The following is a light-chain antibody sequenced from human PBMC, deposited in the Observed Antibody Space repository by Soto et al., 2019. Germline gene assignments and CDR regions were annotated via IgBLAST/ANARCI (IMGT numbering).Light chain of an antibody. Sequence: DIQMTQSPSTLSASVGDRDTITCRASQSISNRLAWYQQKPGKAPKVLIYDASSLESGVPSRFSGSGSGTEFALTISSLQPDDFATYWCQHYGGMWTFGQGTKVDIK. CDR2: DAS. J-gene: IGKJ1*01. CDR3: QHYGGMWT. CDR1: QSISNR. V-gene: IGKV1-5*01.